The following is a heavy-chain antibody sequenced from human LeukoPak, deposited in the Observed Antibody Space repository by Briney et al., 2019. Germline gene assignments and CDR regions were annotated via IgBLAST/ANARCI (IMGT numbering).Heavy chain of an antibody. J-gene: IGHJ4*02. CDR2: MNPNRGNT. D-gene: IGHD6-13*01. CDR3: ARGTRSIAAAATRVYYFDY. Sequence: ASVKVSCNASAYTFTSYDINWVRQATGQGLEWMGWMNPNRGNTGYAQKFQGRVTMTRKTSISTAYMELSSLRSEDTAVYYCARGTRSIAAAATRVYYFDYWGQGTLVTVSS. CDR1: AYTFTSYD. V-gene: IGHV1-8*01.